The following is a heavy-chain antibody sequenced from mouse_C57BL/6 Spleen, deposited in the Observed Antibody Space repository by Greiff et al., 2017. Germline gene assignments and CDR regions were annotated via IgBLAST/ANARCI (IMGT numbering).Heavy chain of an antibody. CDR1: GYTFTSYW. CDR3: ARGGTGLSWFAY. Sequence: QVQLQQSGAELVRPGSSVKLSCKASGYTFTSYWMDWVKQRPGQGLEWIGNIYPSDSETHYNQKFKDKATLTVDKSSSTAYMQLSSLTSEDSAVYYCARGGTGLSWFAYWGQGTLVTVSA. D-gene: IGHD3-3*01. CDR2: IYPSDSET. J-gene: IGHJ3*01. V-gene: IGHV1-61*01.